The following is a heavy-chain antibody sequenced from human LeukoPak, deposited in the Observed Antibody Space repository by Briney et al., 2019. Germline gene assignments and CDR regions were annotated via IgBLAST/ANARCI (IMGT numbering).Heavy chain of an antibody. CDR3: AKERRDGYNHLC. CDR2: MYSGGST. J-gene: IGHJ4*02. V-gene: IGHV3-53*05. CDR1: GFTVSTSY. Sequence: GGSLRLSCAASGFTVSTSYMSWVRQTPGKGLEWVSVMYSGGSTYYADSVKGRFTIFRDNSKNTLYLQMNSLRAEDTAVYYCAKERRDGYNHLCWGQGTLVTVSS. D-gene: IGHD5-24*01.